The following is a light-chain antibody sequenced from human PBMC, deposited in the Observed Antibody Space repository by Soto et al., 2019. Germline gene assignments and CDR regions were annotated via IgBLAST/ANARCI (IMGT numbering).Light chain of an antibody. CDR1: QSVSSSY. CDR3: HQYGSSTGLT. V-gene: IGKV3-20*01. Sequence: EIVLTQSPGTLSLSPGERATLSCRASQSVSSSYLAWYQQKPGQAPRLLIYGASSRATGIPDRFSGSGSGTDFTLTISRLEPDDFAVYYFHQYGSSTGLTFGGGTNVEIK. CDR2: GAS. J-gene: IGKJ4*01.